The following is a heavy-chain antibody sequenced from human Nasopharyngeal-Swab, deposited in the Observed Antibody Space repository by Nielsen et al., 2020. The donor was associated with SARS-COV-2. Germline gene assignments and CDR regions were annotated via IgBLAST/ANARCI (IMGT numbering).Heavy chain of an antibody. CDR2: INTSTGNP. CDR3: ARDPGIDTIFGVVIQYDWYFDV. D-gene: IGHD3-3*01. Sequence: ASVKVTCKASGYTFTSYAMNWVRQAPGQGLEWMGWINTSTGNPTYAQGFTGRFVFSLDTSVSTAYLQISSLKAEDHAVYYCARDPGIDTIFGVVIQYDWYFDVWDRGTRVTVSS. J-gene: IGHJ2*01. V-gene: IGHV7-4-1*02. CDR1: GYTFTSYA.